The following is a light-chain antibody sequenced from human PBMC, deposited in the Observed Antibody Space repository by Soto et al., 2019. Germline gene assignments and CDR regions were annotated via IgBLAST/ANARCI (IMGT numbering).Light chain of an antibody. CDR3: QQSYSTPVT. V-gene: IGKV1-39*01. CDR2: GTS. CDR1: QIVINF. Sequence: DIQMTPSPSSLSASVGDRVTITCWASQIVINFVNWYQEKPGKAPILLISGTSNLQGGVPSRFSGSGSGTDFTLTISSLQPDDFATYYCQQSYSTPVTFGQGTKVDIK. J-gene: IGKJ2*01.